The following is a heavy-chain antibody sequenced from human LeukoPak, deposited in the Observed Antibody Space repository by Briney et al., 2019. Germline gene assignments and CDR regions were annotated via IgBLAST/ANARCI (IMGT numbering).Heavy chain of an antibody. CDR2: IKQDGSEK. V-gene: IGHV3-7*01. CDR3: ARETGELLSLHYYYYMDV. J-gene: IGHJ6*03. Sequence: GGSLRLSCAASGFTFSSYWMSWVRQAPGKGLEWLANIKQDGSEKYYVDSVKGRFTISRDNANNSLYLQMNSLRAEDTAVYYCARETGELLSLHYYYYMDVWGKGTTVTVSS. CDR1: GFTFSSYW. D-gene: IGHD3-10*01.